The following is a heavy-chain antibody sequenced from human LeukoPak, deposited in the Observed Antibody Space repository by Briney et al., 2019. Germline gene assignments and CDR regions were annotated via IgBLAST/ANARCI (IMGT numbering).Heavy chain of an antibody. CDR3: ARDQGPYDYSYGMDV. CDR1: GGSISSYY. Sequence: SETLSLTCTVSGGSISSYYWSWIRQPPGKGLEWIGYIYYSGSTNYNPSLKSRVTISVDTSKNQFSLKLSSVTAADTAVYYCARDQGPYDYSYGMDVWGQGTTVTVSS. CDR2: IYYSGST. J-gene: IGHJ6*02. V-gene: IGHV4-59*12. D-gene: IGHD3-16*01.